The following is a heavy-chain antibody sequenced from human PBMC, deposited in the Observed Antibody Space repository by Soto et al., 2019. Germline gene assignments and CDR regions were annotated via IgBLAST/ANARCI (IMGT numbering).Heavy chain of an antibody. Sequence: GGSLRLSCAASGFTFSSYSMNWVRQAPGKGLEWVSYISSSSSTIYYADSVKGRFTISRDNSKNTLYLQMNSLRAEGTAVYYCAKDYDYYGSGSYYELWGLGTLVTVSS. V-gene: IGHV3-48*01. CDR2: ISSSSSTI. CDR1: GFTFSSYS. J-gene: IGHJ4*02. CDR3: AKDYDYYGSGSYYEL. D-gene: IGHD3-10*01.